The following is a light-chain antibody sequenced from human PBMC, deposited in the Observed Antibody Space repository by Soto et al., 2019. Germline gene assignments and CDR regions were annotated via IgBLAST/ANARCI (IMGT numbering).Light chain of an antibody. CDR1: ISDVGVYES. V-gene: IGLV2-14*01. J-gene: IGLJ1*01. Sequence: QCPLSPAAAVSGSPGQSITISCTGTISDVGVYESVAWYRLNPGKAPKLMIYDVSNRTWGVSSRFSGSKSGNTASLSMSGLQDEEAADYYCSSYTTSSTLVFGTGSKV. CDR2: DVS. CDR3: SSYTTSSTLV.